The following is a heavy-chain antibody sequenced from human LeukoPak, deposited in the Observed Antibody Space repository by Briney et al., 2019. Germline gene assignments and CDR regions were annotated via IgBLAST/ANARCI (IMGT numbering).Heavy chain of an antibody. CDR3: ANPYI. CDR2: ITSSSGNI. J-gene: IGHJ3*02. V-gene: IGHV3-21*01. Sequence: GGSLRLSCAASGFTFSSYSMNWVRQAPGKGLEWVSSITSSSGNIYYADSVKGRFTISRDNAKNSLYLQMNSLRAEDTAVCYCANPYIWGQGTMVTVSS. D-gene: IGHD1-14*01. CDR1: GFTFSSYS.